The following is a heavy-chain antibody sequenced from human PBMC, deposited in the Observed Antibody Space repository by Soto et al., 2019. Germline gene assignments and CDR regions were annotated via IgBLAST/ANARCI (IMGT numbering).Heavy chain of an antibody. V-gene: IGHV3-33*01. CDR2: IWYDGSNK. D-gene: IGHD1-26*01. Sequence: QVQLVESGGGVVQPGRSLRLSCAASGFTFSSYGMHWVRQAPGKGLEWVAVIWYDGSNKYYADSVKGRFTISRDNSKNTLYLQMNSLRAEDTAVYYCARDVGATSLDYWGQGNLVTVSS. J-gene: IGHJ4*02. CDR1: GFTFSSYG. CDR3: ARDVGATSLDY.